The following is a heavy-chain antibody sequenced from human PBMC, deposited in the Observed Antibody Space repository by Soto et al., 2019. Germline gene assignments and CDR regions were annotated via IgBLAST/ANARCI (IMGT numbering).Heavy chain of an antibody. CDR2: ISGSGDST. J-gene: IGHJ6*02. Sequence: EVQVLESGGGLVQPGGSLRLSCAASGFTFSSYAMSWVRQAPGKGLEWVSVISGSGDSTYYADTGRGRFTISRDNSKNTLYLQMNSLRAEDTAVYYCAKVLDGAAAGPTTFYGMDVWGQGTKVTVSS. CDR3: AKVLDGAAAGPTTFYGMDV. CDR1: GFTFSSYA. V-gene: IGHV3-23*01. D-gene: IGHD6-13*01.